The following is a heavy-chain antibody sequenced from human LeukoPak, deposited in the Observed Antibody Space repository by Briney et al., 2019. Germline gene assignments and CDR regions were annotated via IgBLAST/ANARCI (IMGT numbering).Heavy chain of an antibody. Sequence: PGGSLRLSCAASGFTFSSYAVHWVRQAPGKGLEWVGRIKSKTDGGTTDYAAPVKGRFTISRDDSKNTLYLQMNSLKTEDTAVYYCTTRYCSSTTCYEYYYYYYMDVWGKGTTVTVSS. CDR1: GFTFSSYA. D-gene: IGHD2-2*01. V-gene: IGHV3-15*01. J-gene: IGHJ6*03. CDR3: TTRYCSSTTCYEYYYYYYMDV. CDR2: IKSKTDGGTT.